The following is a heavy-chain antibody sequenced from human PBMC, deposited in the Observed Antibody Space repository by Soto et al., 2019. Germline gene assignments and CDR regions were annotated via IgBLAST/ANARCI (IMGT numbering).Heavy chain of an antibody. CDR3: ARGLSSAADGGY. CDR2: INHSGST. V-gene: IGHV4-34*01. Sequence: SETLSLTCAVYGGSFSGYYWSWIRQPPGKGLEWIGEINHSGSTNYNPSLKSRVTISVDTSKNQFSGKLSSVTAADTAVYYCARGLSSAADGGYWGQGTLVTVSS. CDR1: GGSFSGYY. D-gene: IGHD6-25*01. J-gene: IGHJ4*02.